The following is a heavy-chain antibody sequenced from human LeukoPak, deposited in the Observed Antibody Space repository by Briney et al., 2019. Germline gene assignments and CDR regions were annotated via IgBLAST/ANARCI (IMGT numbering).Heavy chain of an antibody. CDR2: ISAYNGNT. D-gene: IGHD3-22*01. CDR3: ARADSSGYYSGAFDI. CDR1: GYTFTSYG. V-gene: IGHV1-18*01. Sequence: ASVKVSCKXSGYTFTSYGISWVRQAPGQGLEWMGWISAYNGNTNYAQKLQGRVTMTTDTSTSTAYMELRSLRSDDTAVYYCARADSSGYYSGAFDIWGQGTMVTVSS. J-gene: IGHJ3*02.